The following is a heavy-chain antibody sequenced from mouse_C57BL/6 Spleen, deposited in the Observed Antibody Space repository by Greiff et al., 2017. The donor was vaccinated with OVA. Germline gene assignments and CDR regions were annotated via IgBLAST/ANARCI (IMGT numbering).Heavy chain of an antibody. CDR2: IDPSNSYT. V-gene: IGHV1-50*01. CDR3: ARKLGRVDWYVGV. CDR1: GYTFTSYW. Sequence: QVQLQQSGAELAKPGASVKLSCKASGYTFTSYWMQWVKQRPGQGLEWIGEIDPSNSYTNYNQKFKDKATLTVDPSSSTAYMQLSSLTSEDAAGYYCARKLGRVDWYVGVWGTGTTVTFP. J-gene: IGHJ1*03. D-gene: IGHD4-1*01.